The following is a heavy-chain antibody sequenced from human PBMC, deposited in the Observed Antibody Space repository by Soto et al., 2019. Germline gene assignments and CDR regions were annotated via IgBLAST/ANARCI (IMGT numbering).Heavy chain of an antibody. J-gene: IGHJ4*02. D-gene: IGHD3-10*01. CDR1: GGSIRISRYY. CDR2: VYYSGSS. Sequence: PSDTLSLTCAVSGGSIRISRYYWGWILHTPGKGLEWIGSVYYSGSSYNNPSLKSRVTISVDASKNQFSLDLSSVTAADTAVYYCARVLMVRGVRGPLDYWGQGTLVTVSS. V-gene: IGHV4-39*01. CDR3: ARVLMVRGVRGPLDY.